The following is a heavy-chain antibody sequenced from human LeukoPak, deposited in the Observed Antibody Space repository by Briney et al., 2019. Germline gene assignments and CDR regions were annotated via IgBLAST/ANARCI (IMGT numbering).Heavy chain of an antibody. Sequence: SETLSLTCAVYGGSFSGYYWSWIRQPPGKGLEWIGEINHRGSTNYNPSLKSRVTISVDTSKNQFSLKLSSVTAADTAVYCCAREFIYYYGSGSYKRSNWFDPWGQGPRSPSPQ. V-gene: IGHV4-34*01. CDR1: GGSFSGYY. D-gene: IGHD3-10*01. CDR3: AREFIYYYGSGSYKRSNWFDP. J-gene: IGHJ5*02. CDR2: INHRGST.